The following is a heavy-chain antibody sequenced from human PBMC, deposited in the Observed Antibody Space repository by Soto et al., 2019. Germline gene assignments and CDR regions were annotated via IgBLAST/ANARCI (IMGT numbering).Heavy chain of an antibody. CDR1: GFSITSFA. D-gene: IGHD1-26*01. Sequence: PGGSLRLSCVASGFSITSFAMSWVRQAPGKGLEWASAISASGGSTYADSVKGRFTISRDNSKNTLYLQMNSLRVEDTAVYYCAKVLSSGSYSGALESWGQGALVTVSS. CDR2: ISASGGST. CDR3: AKVLSSGSYSGALES. V-gene: IGHV3-23*01. J-gene: IGHJ4*02.